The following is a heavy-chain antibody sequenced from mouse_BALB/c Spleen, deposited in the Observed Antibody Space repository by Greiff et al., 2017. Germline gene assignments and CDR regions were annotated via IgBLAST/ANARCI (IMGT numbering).Heavy chain of an antibody. CDR2: ISSGGSYT. J-gene: IGHJ4*01. D-gene: IGHD2-3*01. Sequence: EVKLMESGGDLVKPGGSLKLSCAASGFTFSSYGMSWVRQTPDKRLEWVATISSGGSYTYYPDSVKGRFTISRDNAKNTLYLQMSSLKSEDTAMYYCARSPSYDGYYVGYAMDYWGQGTSVTVSS. CDR1: GFTFSSYG. V-gene: IGHV5-6*01. CDR3: ARSPSYDGYYVGYAMDY.